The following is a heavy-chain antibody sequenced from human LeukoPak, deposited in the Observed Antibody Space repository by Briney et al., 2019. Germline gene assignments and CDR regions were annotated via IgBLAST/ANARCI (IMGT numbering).Heavy chain of an antibody. D-gene: IGHD3-16*01. Sequence: ASVKVSCKASGYSFTGYYLHWVRQAPGQGLEWMGWINPNSGGTIYAQKFQGRVTMTRDTSISTAYMELSRLRSDDTAVYYCARSDYLNWFDPWGQGTLVTVSS. V-gene: IGHV1-2*02. J-gene: IGHJ5*02. CDR3: ARSDYLNWFDP. CDR2: INPNSGGT. CDR1: GYSFTGYY.